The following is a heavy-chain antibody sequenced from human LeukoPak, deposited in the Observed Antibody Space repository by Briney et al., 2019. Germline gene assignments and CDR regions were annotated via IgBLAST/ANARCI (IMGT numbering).Heavy chain of an antibody. CDR2: ISSSSTI. D-gene: IGHD5-18*01. CDR3: AREEDSYGYLDY. CDR1: GFTFSSYS. V-gene: IGHV3-48*04. Sequence: GGSLRLSCAASGFTFSSYSMNWVRQAPGKGLEWVSYISSSSTIYYADSVKGRFTISRDNAKNSLYLQMNSLRAEDTAVYYCAREEDSYGYLDYWGQGTLVTVSS. J-gene: IGHJ4*02.